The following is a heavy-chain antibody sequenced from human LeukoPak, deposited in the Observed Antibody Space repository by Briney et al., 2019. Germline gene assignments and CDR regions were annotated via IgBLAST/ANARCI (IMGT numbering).Heavy chain of an antibody. CDR1: GGSISSNNW. D-gene: IGHD6-13*01. Sequence: PSETLSLTCAVSGGSISSNNWWSWVRQPPGKGLEWIGEIYHSGSTNYNPSLKSRVTISVDKSKNQFSLNLSSVTAADTAIYYCARASSRGSSWLIDYWGQGTLVTVSS. CDR3: ARASSRGSSWLIDY. V-gene: IGHV4-4*02. CDR2: IYHSGST. J-gene: IGHJ4*02.